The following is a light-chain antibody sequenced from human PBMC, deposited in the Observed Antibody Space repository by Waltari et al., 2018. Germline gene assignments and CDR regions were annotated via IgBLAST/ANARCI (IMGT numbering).Light chain of an antibody. CDR1: SRDVGGYNY. CDR2: GVS. V-gene: IGLV2-14*03. J-gene: IGLJ3*02. Sequence: QSALTQAASVSGSPGQPITISCTATSRDVGGYNYVSWYQQHPGKAPKLMIYGVSNRPSGVSNRFSGSKSGNTASLTISGLQAEDEADYYCNSYTSTNTRVFGGGTKLTVL. CDR3: NSYTSTNTRV.